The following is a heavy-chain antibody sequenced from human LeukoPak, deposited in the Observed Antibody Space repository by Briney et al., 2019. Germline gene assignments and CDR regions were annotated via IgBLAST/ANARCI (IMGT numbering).Heavy chain of an antibody. V-gene: IGHV3-48*01. CDR2: ISGSISTI. CDR1: VFSFSSYS. J-gene: IGHJ4*02. CDR3: ARDRYGDYTVDY. D-gene: IGHD4-17*01. Sequence: GGALRLSCAASVFSFSSYSMNWVRQAPGEGLEGVSSISGSISTIDYADSVKRRFTISRDNAKNSLYLQMNSLRAEDTAVYSCARDRYGDYTVDYWGQGPLVTVSS.